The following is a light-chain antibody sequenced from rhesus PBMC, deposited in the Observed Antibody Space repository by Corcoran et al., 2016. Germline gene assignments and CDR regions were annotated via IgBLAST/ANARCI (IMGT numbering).Light chain of an antibody. CDR2: FGS. J-gene: IGKJ4*01. CDR3: LPDIQLPLT. Sequence: DIVMTQTPLSLAVTPGEPASISCRSSQSLLHSNGYTYLFWYLQKPGQSPPLLFYFGSNRAFGVPDRFSGRGSGTDFTLKISRVEAEDVGVHYCLPDIQLPLTFGGRTKVEIK. CDR1: QSLLHSNGYTY. V-gene: IGKV2-91*01.